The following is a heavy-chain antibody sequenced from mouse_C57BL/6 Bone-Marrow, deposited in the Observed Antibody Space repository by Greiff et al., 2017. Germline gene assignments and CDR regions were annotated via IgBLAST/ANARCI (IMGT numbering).Heavy chain of an antibody. D-gene: IGHD1-1*01. J-gene: IGHJ2*01. CDR3: TRDPYYYGSSYPFDY. CDR1: GFTFSSYA. V-gene: IGHV5-9-1*02. Sequence: EVMLVESGEGLVKPGGSLKLSCAASGFTFSSYAMSWVRQTPEKRLEWVAYISSGGDYIYYADTVQGRFPISRDNARNTLYLQMSSLKSEDTAMYYCTRDPYYYGSSYPFDYWGQGTTRTVSS. CDR2: ISSGGDYI.